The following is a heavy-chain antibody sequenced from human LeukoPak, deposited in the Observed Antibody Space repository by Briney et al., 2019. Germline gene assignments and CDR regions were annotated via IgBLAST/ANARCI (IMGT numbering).Heavy chain of an antibody. Sequence: SETLSLTCTVSGYSISSGYYWGWIRQPPGKGLEWIGSIYHSGSTYYNPSLKSRVTISVDTSKNQFSLKLSSVTAADTAVYYCARDSVGATTGAFDIWGQGTMVTVSS. CDR3: ARDSVGATTGAFDI. CDR2: IYHSGST. D-gene: IGHD1-26*01. V-gene: IGHV4-38-2*02. CDR1: GYSISSGYY. J-gene: IGHJ3*02.